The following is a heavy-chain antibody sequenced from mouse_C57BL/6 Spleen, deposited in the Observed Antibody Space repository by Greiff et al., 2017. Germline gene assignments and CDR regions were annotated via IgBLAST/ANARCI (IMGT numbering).Heavy chain of an antibody. CDR2: IHPSDSET. J-gene: IGHJ4*01. D-gene: IGHD1-3*01. V-gene: IGHV1-52*01. CDR1: GYTFTSYW. Sequence: QVQLQQPGAELVRPGSSVKLSCKASGYTFTSYWMHWVKQRPIQGLEWIGNIHPSDSETHYNQKFKDKATLTVDKSSSTAYMQLSSLTSEDSAVDYCARGALSGEDAMDYWGQGTSVTVSS. CDR3: ARGALSGEDAMDY.